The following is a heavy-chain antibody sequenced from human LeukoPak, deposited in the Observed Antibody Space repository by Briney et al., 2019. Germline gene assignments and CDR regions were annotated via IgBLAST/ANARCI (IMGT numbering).Heavy chain of an antibody. V-gene: IGHV3-48*03. J-gene: IGHJ2*01. CDR1: GFTFTTYE. CDR3: ARDDVLSLGISFDL. CDR2: ISGSGSSI. Sequence: GGSLRLSCAASGFTFTTYEMNWVRQAPGKGLEWGSDISGSGSSIYYADSVEGRFTISRDNAKHSLYLQMNSLRAEDTAVYYCARDDVLSLGISFDLWGRGTLVTVSS. D-gene: IGHD3-10*02.